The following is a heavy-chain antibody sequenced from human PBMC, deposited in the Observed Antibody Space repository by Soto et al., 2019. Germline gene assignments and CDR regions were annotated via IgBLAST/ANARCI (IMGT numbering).Heavy chain of an antibody. CDR1: GFTFSSYG. D-gene: IGHD2-8*01. V-gene: IGHV3-33*01. CDR2: IWSDGSNE. Sequence: QAQLVESGGGVVQPGRSLRLSCAASGFTFSSYGMHWVRQAPGKGLEWVAVIWSDGSNEYYADSVKGRFTISRDNSKNALYLKMSSQRAENRVVYYGPRENHGNNGQIAYWGQESLFTFS. CDR3: PRENHGNNGQIAY. J-gene: IGHJ4*02.